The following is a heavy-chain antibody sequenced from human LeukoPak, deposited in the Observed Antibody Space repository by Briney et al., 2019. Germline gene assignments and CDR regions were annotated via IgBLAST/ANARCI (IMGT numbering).Heavy chain of an antibody. CDR1: GGSFSGYY. Sequence: SETLSLTCAVYGGSFSGYYWSWIRQPPGKGLEWIGETNHSGSTNYNPSLKSRVTISVDTSKNQFSLKLSSVTAADTAVYYCARFTDMVRGVIYYFDYWGQGTLVTVSS. D-gene: IGHD3-10*01. CDR3: ARFTDMVRGVIYYFDY. J-gene: IGHJ4*02. V-gene: IGHV4-34*01. CDR2: TNHSGST.